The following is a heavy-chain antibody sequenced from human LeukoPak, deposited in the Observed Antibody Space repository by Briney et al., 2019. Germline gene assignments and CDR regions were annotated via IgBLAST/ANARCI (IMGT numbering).Heavy chain of an antibody. J-gene: IGHJ6*02. V-gene: IGHV4-59*08. Sequence: SETLSLNCTVSGASLSSYYWSWIRLPPGKGLEWIGSIYYSGVTNFNHSLKRRIAMSVDTSRNLFSLKLSSVTAADTAVYYCARREGSHYSVDIWGQGTTVTVSS. D-gene: IGHD5-12*01. CDR3: ARREGSHYSVDI. CDR2: IYYSGVT. CDR1: GASLSSYY.